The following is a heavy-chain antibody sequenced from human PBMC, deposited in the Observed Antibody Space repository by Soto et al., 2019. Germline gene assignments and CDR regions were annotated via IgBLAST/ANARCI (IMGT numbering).Heavy chain of an antibody. D-gene: IGHD4-17*01. J-gene: IGHJ4*02. CDR2: INAGNGNT. V-gene: IGHV1-3*01. Sequence: GASVKVSCQASGYGFTSYAMHWVRQAPGQRLEWMGWINAGNGNTKYSQKFQGRVTITRDTSASTAYMELSSLRSEDTAVYYCARVHDDYGDSLSYWGQGTLVTVSS. CDR3: ARVHDDYGDSLSY. CDR1: GYGFTSYA.